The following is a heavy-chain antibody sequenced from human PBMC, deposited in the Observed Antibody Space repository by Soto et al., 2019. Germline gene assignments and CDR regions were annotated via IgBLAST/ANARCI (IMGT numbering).Heavy chain of an antibody. CDR1: GGSIISGGYS. CDR3: AREDSGAFFDF. D-gene: IGHD2-15*01. J-gene: IGHJ4*02. Sequence: PSETLSLTCAVSGGSIISGGYSWSWIRQPPGKGLEWIGYIYSGTTHYNPSLESRVTIAMDRSKNQVSLSLKSVTAADTAIYYCAREDSGAFFDFWGRGTLVTVSS. CDR2: IYSGTT. V-gene: IGHV4-30-2*01.